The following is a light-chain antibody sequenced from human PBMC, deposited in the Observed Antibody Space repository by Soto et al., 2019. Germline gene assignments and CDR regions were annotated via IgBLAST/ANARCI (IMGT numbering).Light chain of an antibody. CDR1: QTISSW. CDR3: QHYNSYSEA. V-gene: IGKV1-5*03. CDR2: KAS. Sequence: DIHMTQSPSTLSGSVGYRVTITSRASQTISSWLAWYQQKPGKAPKLLIYKASTLKSGVPSRFSGSGSGTEFTLTISSLQPDDFATYYCQHYNSYSEAFGQGTKVDIK. J-gene: IGKJ1*01.